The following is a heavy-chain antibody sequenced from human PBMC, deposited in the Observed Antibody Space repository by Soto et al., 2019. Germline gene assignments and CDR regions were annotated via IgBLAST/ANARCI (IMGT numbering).Heavy chain of an antibody. CDR2: IKQEGSEK. CDR1: GFTFSSYW. J-gene: IGHJ6*03. V-gene: IGHV3-7*01. Sequence: EVQLVESGGGLVQPGGSLRLSCAASGFTFSSYWMSWVRQAPGKGLEWVANIKQEGSEKYYVDSVEGRITISRDNAKNSLYMQMNRLRAEDTAVYYCARVVAYYYYYMDVWGKGTTVTVSS. D-gene: IGHD2-15*01. CDR3: ARVVAYYYYYMDV.